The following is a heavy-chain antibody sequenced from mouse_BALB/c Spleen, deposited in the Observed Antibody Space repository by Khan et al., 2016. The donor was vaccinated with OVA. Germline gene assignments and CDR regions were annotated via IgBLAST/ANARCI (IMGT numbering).Heavy chain of an antibody. Sequence: VQLQESGPELVKPGASVKISCKASGYPFTHYYINWVKQKPGQGLEWIGWIYPGSANAKYNENFKGKATLTVDTSSTTAFMQLSSLTSEDTAVDFCAGGFDFWGQGTTLTVSS. J-gene: IGHJ2*01. CDR3: AGGFDF. V-gene: IGHV1-84*02. CDR2: IYPGSANA. CDR1: GYPFTHYY.